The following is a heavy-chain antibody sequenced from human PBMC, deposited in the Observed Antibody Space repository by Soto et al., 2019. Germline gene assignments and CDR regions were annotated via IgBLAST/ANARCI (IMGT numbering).Heavy chain of an antibody. Sequence: QGQLVQSGAEVKKPGASVKVSCKASGDTFTDFGISWVRQTPGQRLEWMGWISASNSNTNYAQNVQGRVTMITDTAASTAYMKMTILTSDYTGVYYRARDSGNPGNWAYFSGYRGQGTLVTVSS. V-gene: IGHV1-18*01. CDR3: ARDSGNPGNWAYFSGY. CDR1: GDTFTDFG. CDR2: ISASNSNT. D-gene: IGHD7-27*01. J-gene: IGHJ4*02.